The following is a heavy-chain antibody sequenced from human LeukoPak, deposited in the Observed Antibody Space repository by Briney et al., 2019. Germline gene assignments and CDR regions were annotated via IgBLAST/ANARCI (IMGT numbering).Heavy chain of an antibody. CDR1: GFTFSSYA. D-gene: IGHD5-12*01. V-gene: IGHV3-30*04. J-gene: IGHJ4*02. CDR2: IPYDGSNK. Sequence: GRSLRLSCAASGFTFSSYAMHWVRQAPGKGLEWVAVIPYDGSNKYYADSVKGRFTISRDNSKNTLYLQMNSLRAEDTAVYYCARVRSDIVATIDFDYWGQGTLVTVSS. CDR3: ARVRSDIVATIDFDY.